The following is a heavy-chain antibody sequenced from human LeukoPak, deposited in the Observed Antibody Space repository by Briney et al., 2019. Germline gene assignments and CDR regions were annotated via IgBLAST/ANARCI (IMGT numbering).Heavy chain of an antibody. CDR1: GGSISNYF. Sequence: PSETLSFTGTVSGGSISNYFWSWIRQPAGKGLEWIGRIHDNGDSNHNPSLKSRVTMSLDTSMNQVSLKLASVTAADTAVYYCARAPSGCGGTCPSDHWGPGTQVTVSS. V-gene: IGHV4-4*07. D-gene: IGHD2-15*01. J-gene: IGHJ4*02. CDR2: IHDNGDS. CDR3: ARAPSGCGGTCPSDH.